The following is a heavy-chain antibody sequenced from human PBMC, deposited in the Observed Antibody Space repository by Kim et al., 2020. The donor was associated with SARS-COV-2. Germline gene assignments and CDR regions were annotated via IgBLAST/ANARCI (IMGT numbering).Heavy chain of an antibody. J-gene: IGHJ6*02. D-gene: IGHD3-22*01. V-gene: IGHV3-15*01. Sequence: GGSLRLSCAASGFTFSNAWMSWVRQAPGKGLEWVGRIKSKTDGGTTDYAAPVKGRFTISRDDSKNTLYLQMNSLKTEDTAVYYCTTSRGNYDSSGPDVWGQGTTVTVSS. CDR1: GFTFSNAW. CDR2: IKSKTDGGTT. CDR3: TTSRGNYDSSGPDV.